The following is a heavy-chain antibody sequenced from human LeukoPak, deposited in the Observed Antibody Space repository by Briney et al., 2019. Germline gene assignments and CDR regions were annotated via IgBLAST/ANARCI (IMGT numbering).Heavy chain of an antibody. V-gene: IGHV3-30-3*01. J-gene: IGHJ3*02. Sequence: GGSLRLSCAASGFTFSSYAMHWVRQAPGKGLEWVAVISYDGSNKYYADSVKGRFTISRDNSKNTLYLQMNSLRAEDTAVYHCARDYGDYVSGVLGAFDIWGQGTMVTVSS. D-gene: IGHD4-17*01. CDR3: ARDYGDYVSGVLGAFDI. CDR2: ISYDGSNK. CDR1: GFTFSSYA.